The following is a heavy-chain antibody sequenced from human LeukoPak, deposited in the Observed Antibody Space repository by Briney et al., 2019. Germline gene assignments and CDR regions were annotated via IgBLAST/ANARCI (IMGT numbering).Heavy chain of an antibody. D-gene: IGHD6-13*01. CDR2: MNPNSGNT. CDR1: GYTFTSYD. CDR3: ARVGSSWFY. Sequence: GESLKISCKGSGYTFTSYDINWVRQATGQGLEWMGWMNPNSGNTGYAQKFQGRVTMTRNTSISTAYMELSSLRSEDTAVYYCARVGSSWFYWGQGTLVTVSS. J-gene: IGHJ4*02. V-gene: IGHV1-8*01.